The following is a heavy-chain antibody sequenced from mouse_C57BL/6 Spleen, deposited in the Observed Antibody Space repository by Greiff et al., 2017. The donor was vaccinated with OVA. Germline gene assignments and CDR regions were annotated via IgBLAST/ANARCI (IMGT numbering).Heavy chain of an antibody. J-gene: IGHJ4*01. CDR3: ARLGYYGSSQYYYAMDY. CDR2: ISSGGSYT. Sequence: EVKLVESGGDLVKPGGSLKLSCAASGFTFSSYGMSWVRQTPDKRLEWVATISSGGSYTYYPDSVKGRFTISRDNAKNTLYLQMSSLKSEDTAMYYCARLGYYGSSQYYYAMDYWGQGTSVTVSS. CDR1: GFTFSSYG. V-gene: IGHV5-6*01. D-gene: IGHD1-1*01.